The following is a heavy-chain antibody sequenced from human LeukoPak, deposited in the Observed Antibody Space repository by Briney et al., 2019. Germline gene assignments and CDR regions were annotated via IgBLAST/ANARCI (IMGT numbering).Heavy chain of an antibody. Sequence: GGSLRLSCAASGFTFNIYAMNWVRQAPGKGLEWVSSISSSSSYIYYADSVKGRFTISRDNAKNSLYLQMNSLRAEDTAVYYCARFVGQLVARGPLDYWGQGTLVTVSS. V-gene: IGHV3-21*01. D-gene: IGHD6-6*01. J-gene: IGHJ4*02. CDR3: ARFVGQLVARGPLDY. CDR2: ISSSSSYI. CDR1: GFTFNIYA.